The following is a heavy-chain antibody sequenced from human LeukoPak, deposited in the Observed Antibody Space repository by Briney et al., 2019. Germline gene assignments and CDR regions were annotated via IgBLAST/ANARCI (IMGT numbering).Heavy chain of an antibody. J-gene: IGHJ6*03. CDR3: AKDLGTYYMDV. D-gene: IGHD1-14*01. V-gene: IGHV3-23*01. Sequence: GGSLRLSCAASGFTFSSYAMSWVRQAPGKGLEWVSAICCSGGSTYYADSVKGRFTISRDNSKNTLYLQMNSLRAEDTAVYCWAKDLGTYYMDVWGKGTTVTVSS. CDR1: GFTFSSYA. CDR2: ICCSGGST.